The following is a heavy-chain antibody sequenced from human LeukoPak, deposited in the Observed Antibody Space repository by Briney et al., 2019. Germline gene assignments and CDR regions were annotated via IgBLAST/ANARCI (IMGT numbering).Heavy chain of an antibody. V-gene: IGHV3-9*01. CDR1: GFTFDDYA. CDR2: ISWNSGSI. D-gene: IGHD2-21*02. J-gene: IGHJ6*02. CDR3: AKDQSGDLYGMDV. Sequence: GGSLRLSCAASGFTFDDYAMHWVRQAPGKGLEWVSGISWNSGSIGYADSVKGRFTISRDNAKNSLYLQMNSLRAEDTALYYCAKDQSGDLYGMDVWGQGTTVTVSS.